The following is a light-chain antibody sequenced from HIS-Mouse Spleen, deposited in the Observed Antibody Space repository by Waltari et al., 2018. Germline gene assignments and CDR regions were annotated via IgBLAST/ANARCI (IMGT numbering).Light chain of an antibody. Sequence: QSALTQPASVSGSPGQSITISCTGTSSDVGSYNLVSWYQQHPAKSPKLMIYEGSKRPSGVSNRCSGSKSSNTASLTISGLQAEDEADYYCCSYAGSSTLVFGGGTKLTVL. CDR3: CSYAGSSTLV. V-gene: IGLV2-23*01. CDR1: SSDVGSYNL. J-gene: IGLJ3*02. CDR2: EGS.